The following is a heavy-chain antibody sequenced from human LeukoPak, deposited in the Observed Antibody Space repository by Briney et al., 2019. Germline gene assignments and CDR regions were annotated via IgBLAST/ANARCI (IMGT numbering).Heavy chain of an antibody. D-gene: IGHD2-15*01. Sequence: ASVKVSCKASGYTFTSYGISWVRQAPGQGLEWMGWISPYNGNTNYAQKPQGRVTMTTDTSTSTAYMELRSLRSDDTAVYYCARDSRYCSGGSCYPNWFDPWGQGTLVTVSS. CDR3: ARDSRYCSGGSCYPNWFDP. CDR1: GYTFTSYG. CDR2: ISPYNGNT. V-gene: IGHV1-18*04. J-gene: IGHJ5*02.